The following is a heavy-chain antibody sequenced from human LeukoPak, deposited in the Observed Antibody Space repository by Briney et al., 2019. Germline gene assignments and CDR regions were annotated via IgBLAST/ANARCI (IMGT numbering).Heavy chain of an antibody. D-gene: IGHD2-15*01. J-gene: IGHJ5*02. V-gene: IGHV3-23*01. CDR3: AKVGYCSGGSCYPLNWFDP. Sequence: GGSRRLSCAVSGFTFSGYAMSWVRQAPGKGLEWVSAISGSGGSTYYADSVKGRFTISRDNSKNTLYLQMNSLRAEDTAVYYCAKVGYCSGGSCYPLNWFDPWGQEPWSPSPQ. CDR1: GFTFSGYA. CDR2: ISGSGGST.